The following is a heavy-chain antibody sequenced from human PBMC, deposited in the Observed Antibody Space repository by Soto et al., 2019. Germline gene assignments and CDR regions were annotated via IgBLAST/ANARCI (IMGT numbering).Heavy chain of an antibody. CDR2: ISWNRGSI. CDR3: EKGSSIMGWFYH. J-gene: IGHJ5*02. V-gene: IGHV3-9*01. CDR1: GFTFDDYA. D-gene: IGHD3-16*01. Sequence: EVQLVESGGGLVQPGRSLRLSCAASGFTFDDYAMHWVRQAPGKGLEWVSGISWNRGSIGYADSVKGRFTISRDNAKKSLYLQTNSLRAEDTAWYYGEKGSSIMGWFYHWGQGTLVTV.